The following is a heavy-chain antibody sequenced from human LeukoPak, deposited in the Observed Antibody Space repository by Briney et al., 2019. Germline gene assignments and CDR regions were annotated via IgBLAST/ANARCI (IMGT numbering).Heavy chain of an antibody. CDR2: IYYSGST. V-gene: IGHV4-39*01. CDR3: ASLAVAGLSEGY. D-gene: IGHD6-19*01. Sequence: SETLSLTCTVSGGSISSDSYYWAWIRQPPGKGLEWIASIYYSGSTYYNPSLKSRVTITVDTSRNQFSLKLSSVTAADTAVYYCASLAVAGLSEGYWGQGTLVIVSS. J-gene: IGHJ4*02. CDR1: GGSISSDSYY.